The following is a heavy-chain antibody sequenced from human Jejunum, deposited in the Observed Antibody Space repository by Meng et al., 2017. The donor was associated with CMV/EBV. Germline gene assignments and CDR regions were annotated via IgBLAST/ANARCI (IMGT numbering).Heavy chain of an antibody. V-gene: IGHV4-59*01. Sequence: STYYWRWIRQPPGKGLEWIGDIYYSGNTNYSPSLKSRVTISVDTSKKQFSLKLSSVAAADTAVYYCARAKPVGYDSGTYYNSFDCWGQGTLVTVSS. CDR2: IYYSGNT. CDR3: ARAKPVGYDSGTYYNSFDC. CDR1: STYY. J-gene: IGHJ4*02. D-gene: IGHD3-10*01.